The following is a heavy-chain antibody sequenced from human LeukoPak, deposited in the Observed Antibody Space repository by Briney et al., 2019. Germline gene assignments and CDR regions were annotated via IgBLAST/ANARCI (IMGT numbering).Heavy chain of an antibody. V-gene: IGHV1-46*01. CDR1: GYTFTGYY. CDR2: INVSGGST. CDR3: ARVRETGSFYRAFDY. J-gene: IGHJ4*02. D-gene: IGHD1-26*01. Sequence: RASVKVSCKASGYTFTGYYMHWVRQAPGQGLEWMGVINVSGGSTTYAQNFQDRITMTRDTSTSTVYMELSSLRSEDLAIYYCARVRETGSFYRAFDYWGQGTLVTVSS.